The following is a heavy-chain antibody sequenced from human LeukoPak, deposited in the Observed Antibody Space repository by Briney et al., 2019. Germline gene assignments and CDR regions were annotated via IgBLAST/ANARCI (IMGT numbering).Heavy chain of an antibody. CDR2: ISGSGGST. J-gene: IGHJ3*02. V-gene: IGHV3-23*01. CDR1: GFTFSSYA. D-gene: IGHD5-18*01. CDR3: AKVLLPPRRWIQLWAGNAFDI. Sequence: PGGSLRLSCAASGFTFSSYAMSWVRQAPGKGLEWVSAISGSGGSTYYADSVKGRFTISRDNSKNTLYLQMNSLRAEDTAVYYCAKVLLPPRRWIQLWAGNAFDIWGQGTMVTVSS.